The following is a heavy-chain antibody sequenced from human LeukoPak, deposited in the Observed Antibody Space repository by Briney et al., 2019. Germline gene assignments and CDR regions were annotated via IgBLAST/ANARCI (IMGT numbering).Heavy chain of an antibody. CDR2: FDPEDGKT. CDR3: AKKWELLAFDI. Sequence: ASVKVSCKVSGYSLSELSMHWVRQAPGKGLEWMGGFDPEDGKTINAQKFQGRLTMTEDTSTDTAYMELSSLRSEDTAVYYCAKKWELLAFDIWGQGTMVTVSS. CDR1: GYSLSELS. V-gene: IGHV1-24*01. D-gene: IGHD1-26*01. J-gene: IGHJ3*02.